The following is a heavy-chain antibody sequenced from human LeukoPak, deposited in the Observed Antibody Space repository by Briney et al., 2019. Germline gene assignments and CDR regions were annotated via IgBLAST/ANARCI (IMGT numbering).Heavy chain of an antibody. Sequence: GGSLRLSCAASGFSLSTYWMNWVRQAPGKGLEWVADIKSDGSEKYYADSVKGRFTISRDYAKNSLYLQMSSLRVEDSAVYYCARGDYFDRAFDVWGQGTMVTVS. CDR1: GFSLSTYW. D-gene: IGHD3-22*01. J-gene: IGHJ3*01. CDR2: IKSDGSEK. CDR3: ARGDYFDRAFDV. V-gene: IGHV3-7*01.